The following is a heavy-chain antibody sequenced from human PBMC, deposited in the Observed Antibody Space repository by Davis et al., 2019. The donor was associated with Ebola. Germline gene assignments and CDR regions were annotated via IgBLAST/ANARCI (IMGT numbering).Heavy chain of an antibody. Sequence: PSETLSLTCAVYGGSFSGYYWSWIRQPPGKGLEWIGEINHSGSTNYNPSLKSRVTISVDTSKNQFSLKLSSVTAADTAVYYCARGAAQYYDSSSPLAFDIWGQGTMVTVSS. J-gene: IGHJ3*02. CDR3: ARGAAQYYDSSSPLAFDI. V-gene: IGHV4-34*01. CDR2: INHSGST. CDR1: GGSFSGYY. D-gene: IGHD3-22*01.